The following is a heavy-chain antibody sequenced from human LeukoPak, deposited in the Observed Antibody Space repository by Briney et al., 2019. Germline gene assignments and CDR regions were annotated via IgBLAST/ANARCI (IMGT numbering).Heavy chain of an antibody. Sequence: GGSLRLSCAASGFTFSSYAMSWVRQAPGKGLEWVSAISGSGGSTYYADSVKGRFTISRDNSKNTLYLQMNSLRAEDTAVYYCAKGWAGYYDILTGYWFDYWGQGTLVTVSS. J-gene: IGHJ4*02. V-gene: IGHV3-23*01. CDR3: AKGWAGYYDILTGYWFDY. CDR2: ISGSGGST. D-gene: IGHD3-9*01. CDR1: GFTFSSYA.